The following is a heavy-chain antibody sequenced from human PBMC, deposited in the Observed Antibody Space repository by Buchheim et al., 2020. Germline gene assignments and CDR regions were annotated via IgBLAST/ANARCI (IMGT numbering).Heavy chain of an antibody. Sequence: EVQLVESGGGLVQPGGSLRLSCAASGFTFSSYSMNWVRQAPGKGLEWVSYISSSSSTIYYADSVKGRFTISRANAKNTLYLQMNSLRAEDTAVYYCARELQSSSFFDYYYGMDVWGQGTT. D-gene: IGHD6-6*01. V-gene: IGHV3-48*04. CDR2: ISSSSSTI. CDR3: ARELQSSSFFDYYYGMDV. CDR1: GFTFSSYS. J-gene: IGHJ6*02.